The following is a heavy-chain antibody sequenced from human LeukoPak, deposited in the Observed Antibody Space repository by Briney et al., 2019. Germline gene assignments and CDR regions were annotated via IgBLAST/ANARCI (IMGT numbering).Heavy chain of an antibody. V-gene: IGHV1-69*04. CDR3: ARVEYCSGGSCYSVRGY. CDR1: GGTFSSYA. Sequence: GASVKVSCKASGGTFSSYAISWVRQAPGQGLEWMGRIIPILGIANYAQKFQGRATITADKSTSTAYMELSSLRSEDTAVYYCARVEYCSGGSCYSVRGYWGQGTLVTVSS. D-gene: IGHD2-15*01. J-gene: IGHJ4*02. CDR2: IIPILGIA.